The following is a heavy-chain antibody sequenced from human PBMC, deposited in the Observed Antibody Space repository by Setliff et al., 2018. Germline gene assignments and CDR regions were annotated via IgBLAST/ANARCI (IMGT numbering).Heavy chain of an antibody. J-gene: IGHJ5*01. Sequence: SETLSLTCTVSGGSISTYYWSWIRQTPVKGLECIGYVYYSGTTNYNPIFKSRVTISVDRPKNQFSLKLSSVTAADTAVYYCVGRDFSGGDSWGHGTLVTVSS. CDR2: VYYSGTT. D-gene: IGHD6-25*01. CDR1: GGSISTYY. V-gene: IGHV4-59*01. CDR3: VGRDFSGGDS.